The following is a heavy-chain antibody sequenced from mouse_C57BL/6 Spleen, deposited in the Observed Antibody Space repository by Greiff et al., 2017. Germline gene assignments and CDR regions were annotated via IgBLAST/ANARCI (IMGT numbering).Heavy chain of an antibody. V-gene: IGHV1-61*01. CDR1: GYTFTSYW. CDR2: IYPSDSET. Sequence: VQLQQPGAELVRPGSSVKLSCKASGYTFTSYWMDWVKQRPGQGLEWIGNIYPSDSETHYNQKFKDQATLTVDKSSSTAYMQLSSLTSEDSAVYYGARSSGYLAYWGQGTLVTVSA. CDR3: ARSSGYLAY. J-gene: IGHJ3*01. D-gene: IGHD3-2*02.